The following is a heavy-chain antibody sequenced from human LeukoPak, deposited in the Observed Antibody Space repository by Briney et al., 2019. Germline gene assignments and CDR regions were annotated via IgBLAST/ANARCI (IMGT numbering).Heavy chain of an antibody. CDR1: GYSISSGYY. J-gene: IGHJ4*02. Sequence: SETLSLTCTVSGYSISSGYYWGWIRQPPGKGLEWIGSIYHSGSTYYNPSLKSRVTISVDTSKNQFSLKLSSVTAADTAVYYCASNTGLGAPFDYWGQGTLVTVSS. CDR2: IYHSGST. D-gene: IGHD3-16*01. CDR3: ASNTGLGAPFDY. V-gene: IGHV4-38-2*02.